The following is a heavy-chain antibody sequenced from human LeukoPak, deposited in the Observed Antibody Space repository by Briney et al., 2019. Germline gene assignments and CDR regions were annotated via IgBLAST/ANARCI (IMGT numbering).Heavy chain of an antibody. CDR1: GYTLTGYY. CDR2: INPNSGGT. CDR3: ASIYGSGSYHFDY. V-gene: IGHV1-2*02. Sequence: ASVKVSCKASGYTLTGYYMHWVRQAPGQGLEWMGWINPNSGGTNYAQKFQGRVTMTRDTSISTAYMELSRLRSDDTAVYYCASIYGSGSYHFDYWGQGTLVTVSS. D-gene: IGHD3-10*01. J-gene: IGHJ4*02.